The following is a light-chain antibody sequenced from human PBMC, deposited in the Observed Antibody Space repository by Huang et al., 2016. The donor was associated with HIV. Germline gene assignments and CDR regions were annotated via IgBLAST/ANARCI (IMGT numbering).Light chain of an antibody. CDR3: QQYYRSPRT. J-gene: IGKJ3*01. CDR2: WAS. V-gene: IGKV4-1*01. CDR1: QTVLYNSNNKNY. Sequence: DIVMTQSPDSLAVSLGERATINCKSSQTVLYNSNNKNYLAWYQQKPGQPPKLLIYWASTRESGVPERFSGSGSGTDFTLTISSLQAEDVAVYYCQQYYRSPRTFGPGTKVDIK.